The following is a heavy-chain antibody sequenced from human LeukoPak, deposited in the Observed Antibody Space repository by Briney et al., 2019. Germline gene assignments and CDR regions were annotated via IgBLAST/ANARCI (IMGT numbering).Heavy chain of an antibody. Sequence: PGRSLRLSCTGFGFTFGHYAVSWFRQAPGKGLEWVGFIRSKAYGGTTEYAASVKGRFTVSRDDSKSIAYLQMNSLKTEDTAVYYCTRVRARRVLDYWGQGTLVTVSS. J-gene: IGHJ4*02. CDR3: TRVRARRVLDY. CDR2: IRSKAYGGTT. V-gene: IGHV3-49*03. CDR1: GFTFGHYA.